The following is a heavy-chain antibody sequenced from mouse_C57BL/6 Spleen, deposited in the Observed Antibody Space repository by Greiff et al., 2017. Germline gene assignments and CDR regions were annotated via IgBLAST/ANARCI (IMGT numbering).Heavy chain of an antibody. J-gene: IGHJ2*01. CDR1: GFTFSDYG. V-gene: IGHV5-17*01. Sequence: EVQLVESGGGLVKPGGSLKLSCAASGFTFSDYGMHWVRQAPEKGLEWVAYISSGSSTIYYADTVKGRFTISRDNAKNTRFLQMTSRRSGDTAMYYCARRYYGSSYFDYWGQGTTLTGSS. CDR3: ARRYYGSSYFDY. CDR2: ISSGSSTI. D-gene: IGHD1-1*01.